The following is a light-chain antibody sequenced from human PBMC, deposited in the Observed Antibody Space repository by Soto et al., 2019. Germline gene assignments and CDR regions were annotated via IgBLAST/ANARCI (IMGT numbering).Light chain of an antibody. Sequence: DLEMTQSPSSLSASVGDRVTITCRASQSISSYLNCYQQKPGNAPNLLIYAASTLQSGVPSRFSAYGSETDFTLTISNLQAEDFATYYCQQSYTIPRTFGQATKVEVK. J-gene: IGKJ1*01. V-gene: IGKV1-39*01. CDR2: AAS. CDR1: QSISSY. CDR3: QQSYTIPRT.